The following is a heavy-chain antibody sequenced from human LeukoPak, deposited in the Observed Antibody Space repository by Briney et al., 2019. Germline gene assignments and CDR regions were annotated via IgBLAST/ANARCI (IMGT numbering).Heavy chain of an antibody. CDR2: ISYGGSNK. J-gene: IGHJ4*02. Sequence: GGSLRLSCAASGFTFSSYAMLWVRQAPGKGLEWVAVISYGGSNKYYADSVKGRFTIFRDNSKNTLYLQMNSLRAEDTAVYYCARDLSGDIVGVQAAMCLDYWGQGTLVTVSS. V-gene: IGHV3-30-3*01. D-gene: IGHD2-2*01. CDR1: GFTFSSYA. CDR3: ARDLSGDIVGVQAAMCLDY.